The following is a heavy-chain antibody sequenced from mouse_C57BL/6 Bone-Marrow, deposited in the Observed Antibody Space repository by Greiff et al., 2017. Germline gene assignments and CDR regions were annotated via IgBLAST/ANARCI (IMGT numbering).Heavy chain of an antibody. J-gene: IGHJ3*01. CDR3: ARRGSGTTWFAD. Sequence: VQLQQSGPGLVQPSPSLSITCTVSGFSLTSYGVHWVRQSPGQGLEWLGVIWSGGSTDYNAAFISSLSISKDNSKSQVCFIRNSLQADDTAICYCARRGSGTTWFADWGKGTLVTVSA. D-gene: IGHD3-2*02. CDR1: GFSLTSYG. CDR2: IWSGGST. V-gene: IGHV2-2*01.